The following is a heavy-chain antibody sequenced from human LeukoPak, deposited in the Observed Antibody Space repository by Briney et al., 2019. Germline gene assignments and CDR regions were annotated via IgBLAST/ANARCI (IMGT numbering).Heavy chain of an antibody. V-gene: IGHV3-30*18. CDR2: ISYDGSNK. CDR1: GFTFSSYG. J-gene: IGHJ3*02. CDR3: AKSLWFGELWDAFDI. Sequence: GGSLRLPCAASGFTFSSYGMHWVRQAPGKGLEWVAVISYDGSNKYYADSVKGRFTISRDNSKNTLYLQMNSLRAEDTAVYYCAKSLWFGELWDAFDIWGQGTMVTVSS. D-gene: IGHD3-10*01.